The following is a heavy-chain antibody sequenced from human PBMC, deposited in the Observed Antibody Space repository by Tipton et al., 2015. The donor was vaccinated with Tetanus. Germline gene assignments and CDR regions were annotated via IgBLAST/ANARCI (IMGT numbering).Heavy chain of an antibody. D-gene: IGHD1-14*01. CDR3: ARGTGDY. V-gene: IGHV4-30-4*01. Sequence: LRLSCTVSGASFSSGDYYWSWIRKPPGKDLEWIGYIYQTGTTYYNPSLKGRVTISMDRSNTQFSLRLDSLTAADTAVYYCARGTGDYWGQGTLVTVSS. J-gene: IGHJ4*02. CDR1: GASFSSGDYY. CDR2: IYQTGTT.